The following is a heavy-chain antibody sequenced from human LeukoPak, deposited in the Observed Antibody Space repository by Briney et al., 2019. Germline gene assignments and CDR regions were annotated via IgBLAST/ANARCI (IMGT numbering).Heavy chain of an antibody. V-gene: IGHV4-34*01. J-gene: IGHJ3*02. D-gene: IGHD4-17*01. CDR3: ARGGGDSDAFDI. CDR1: GGSFSGYY. CDR2: IKHSGST. Sequence: SETLSLTCAVYGGSFSGYYWSWIRQPPGKGLEWIGEIKHSGSTNYNPSLKSRVTISVDTSKNQFSLKLSSVTAADTAVYYCARGGGDSDAFDIWGQGTMVTVSS.